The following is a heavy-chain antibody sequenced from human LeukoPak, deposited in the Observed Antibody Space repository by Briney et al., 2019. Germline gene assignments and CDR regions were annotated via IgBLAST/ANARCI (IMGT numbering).Heavy chain of an antibody. D-gene: IGHD3-10*01. Sequence: SETLSLTCTVSGGSISSYFWSWIRQPPGKGLEWIGYISYTGSTNYNPSLKSRVTISVDTSKNQFSLQLTSVTAADTAVYYCARDDYRGVTDFDPWGQGTLVTVSS. J-gene: IGHJ5*02. V-gene: IGHV4-59*01. CDR1: GGSISSYF. CDR2: ISYTGST. CDR3: ARDDYRGVTDFDP.